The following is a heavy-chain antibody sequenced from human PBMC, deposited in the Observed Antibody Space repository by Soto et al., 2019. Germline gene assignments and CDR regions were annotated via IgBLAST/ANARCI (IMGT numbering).Heavy chain of an antibody. D-gene: IGHD6-19*01. V-gene: IGHV3-23*01. CDR2: LSGRDDTI. Sequence: PGGSLRLSCAVSGFTFSSSAMSWVRQAPGKGLEWVSTLSGRDDTIYYADSVKGRFAISRDNSKNTLYLQMNSLRAEDTAVYYCARDPSSSGWFRYFDYWGQVTLVAVSS. CDR1: GFTFSSSA. J-gene: IGHJ4*02. CDR3: ARDPSSSGWFRYFDY.